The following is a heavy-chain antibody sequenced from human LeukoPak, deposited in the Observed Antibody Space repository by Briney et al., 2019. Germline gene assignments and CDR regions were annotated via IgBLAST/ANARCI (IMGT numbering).Heavy chain of an antibody. CDR1: GGSISSGGYY. Sequence: SETLCLTCTVSGGSISSGGYYWSWIRQPPGKGLEWIGYIYHSGSTYYNPSLKSRVTISVDRSKNQFSLKLSSVTAADTAVHYCATVGIAAAGPLVDPWGQGTLVTVSS. V-gene: IGHV4-30-2*01. CDR2: IYHSGST. J-gene: IGHJ5*02. CDR3: ATVGIAAAGPLVDP. D-gene: IGHD6-13*01.